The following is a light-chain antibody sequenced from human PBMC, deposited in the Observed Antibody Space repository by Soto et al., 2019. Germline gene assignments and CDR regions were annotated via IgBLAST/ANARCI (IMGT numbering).Light chain of an antibody. CDR1: QDISNF. Sequence: DIQWTESPSFLSAAVGDRVTITCRAGQDISNFLAWYQQKPGKAPKLLIHAAFTLQSGVPSRFSGSGSGTEFTLTISSLQPEDFATYYYQQFNSYPITFGQGTRLDIE. V-gene: IGKV1-9*01. CDR3: QQFNSYPIT. CDR2: AAF. J-gene: IGKJ5*01.